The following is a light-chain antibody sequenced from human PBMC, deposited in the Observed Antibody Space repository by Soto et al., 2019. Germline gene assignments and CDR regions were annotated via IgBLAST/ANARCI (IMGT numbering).Light chain of an antibody. V-gene: IGKV3-15*01. Sequence: EIVMTQSPATLSVSPGERATLSCRASQSVSINLAWYQQKPGQAPRLLIYGASTRATGIPARFSGSGSGTEFTLTISSLQSGDFVVYYCQQYNNRPRTFGQGTKVEIK. CDR1: QSVSIN. J-gene: IGKJ1*01. CDR2: GAS. CDR3: QQYNNRPRT.